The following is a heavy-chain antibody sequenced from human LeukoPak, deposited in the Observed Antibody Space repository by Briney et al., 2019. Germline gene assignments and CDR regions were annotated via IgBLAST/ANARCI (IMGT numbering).Heavy chain of an antibody. CDR3: ANGPRDYCSSTSCPNWFDS. V-gene: IGHV3-23*01. CDR2: ISASGGTT. CDR1: GFTFNNYA. Sequence: GGSLRLSCAASGFTFNNYAMSWVRQAPGKGLEWVSAISASGGTTYYADSVKGRFTISRDNSENTLFLQMNSLRAEDTAVYYCANGPRDYCSSTSCPNWFDSWGQGTLVTVSS. J-gene: IGHJ5*01. D-gene: IGHD2-2*01.